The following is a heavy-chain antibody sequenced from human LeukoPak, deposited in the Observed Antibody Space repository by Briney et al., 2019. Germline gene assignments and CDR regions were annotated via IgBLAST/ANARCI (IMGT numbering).Heavy chain of an antibody. V-gene: IGHV3-23*01. CDR2: ISGSGGST. Sequence: GGSLRLSCAASGFTFSSYAMSWVRHAPGEGLESVSGISGSGGSTYYADSVKGRFTISRDNSRNTLYLQMNSPRAEDTAVYYCAILPGYSGWYEVNYWGQGTLVTVSS. CDR1: GFTFSSYA. J-gene: IGHJ4*02. D-gene: IGHD6-13*01. CDR3: AILPGYSGWYEVNY.